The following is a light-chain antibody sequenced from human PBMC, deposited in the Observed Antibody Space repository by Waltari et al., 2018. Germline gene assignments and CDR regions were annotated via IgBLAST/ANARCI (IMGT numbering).Light chain of an antibody. CDR1: SPNNRSNY. Sequence: QSTLTQPPSASGTPGQSVTIPCSGSSPNNRSNYVYWYQQFPGTAPKVLIYRNNQRPSGVPDRFSGARSGSSASLIIGGLRSEDEADYYCAAWDDSLSGWVFGGGTKVTVL. J-gene: IGLJ3*02. CDR2: RNN. CDR3: AAWDDSLSGWV. V-gene: IGLV1-47*01.